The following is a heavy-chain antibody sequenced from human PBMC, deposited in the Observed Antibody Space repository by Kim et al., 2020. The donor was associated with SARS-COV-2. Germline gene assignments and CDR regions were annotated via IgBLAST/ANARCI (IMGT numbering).Heavy chain of an antibody. CDR2: IYPGDSDT. D-gene: IGHD3-22*01. CDR3: ASTYYDSSGYLGADYYYYGMDV. V-gene: IGHV5-51*01. J-gene: IGHJ6*02. CDR1: GYSFTSYW. Sequence: GESLKISCKGSGYSFTSYWIGWVRQMPGKGLEWMGIIYPGDSDTRYSPSFQGQVTISADKSISTAYLQWSSLKASDTAMYYCASTYYDSSGYLGADYYYYGMDVWGQGTTVTVSS.